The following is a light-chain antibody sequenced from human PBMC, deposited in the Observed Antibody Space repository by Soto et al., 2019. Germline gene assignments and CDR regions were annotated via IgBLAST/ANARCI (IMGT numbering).Light chain of an antibody. CDR3: SSYTSSSTLGV. J-gene: IGLJ1*01. CDR2: AVS. CDR1: SSDVGYYDY. Sequence: QSALTQPASVSGSPGQSITISCTGTSSDVGYYDYVSWYQQHPGKAPKRMIYAVSSRPSGVSNRFSGSKSGNTASLTISGLQAEDEADYYCSSYTSSSTLGVFGTGTKLTVL. V-gene: IGLV2-14*03.